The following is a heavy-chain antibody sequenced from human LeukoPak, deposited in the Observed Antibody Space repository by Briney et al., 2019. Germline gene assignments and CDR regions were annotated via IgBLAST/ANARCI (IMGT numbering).Heavy chain of an antibody. CDR1: GYTFTGYW. D-gene: IGHD3-16*01. J-gene: IGHJ4*02. CDR2: IIPIFGTA. CDR3: AGRGDYFDY. V-gene: IGHV1-69*06. Sequence: ASVKVSCKAFGYTFTGYWMHWVRQAPGQGLEWMGGIIPIFGTANYAQKFQGRVTITADKSTSTAYMELSSLRSEDTAVYYCAGRGDYFDYWGQGTLVTVSS.